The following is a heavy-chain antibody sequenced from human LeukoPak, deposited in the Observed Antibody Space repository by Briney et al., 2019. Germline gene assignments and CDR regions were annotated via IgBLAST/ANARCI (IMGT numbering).Heavy chain of an antibody. CDR3: ARDTDHGGPFDY. V-gene: IGHV3-48*03. J-gene: IGHJ4*02. CDR2: ISSGGSTI. CDR1: GFTFSSYE. D-gene: IGHD4-23*01. Sequence: GGSLRLSCAASGFTFSSYEMHWVRQVPGKGLEWVSYISSGGSTIYYADSVKGRFTISRDNAKNSLYLQMNSLRAEDTAVYYCARDTDHGGPFDYWGQGTLVTVSS.